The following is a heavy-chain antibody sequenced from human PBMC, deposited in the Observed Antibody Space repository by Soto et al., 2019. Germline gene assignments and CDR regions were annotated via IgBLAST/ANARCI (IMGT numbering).Heavy chain of an antibody. CDR1: GYTFTSYA. V-gene: IGHV1-3*01. CDR3: ARGGAQYCSSTSCYLRPLAGDFDY. D-gene: IGHD2-2*01. CDR2: INAGNGNT. J-gene: IGHJ4*02. Sequence: QVQLVQSGAEVKKPGASVKVSCKASGYTFTSYAMHWVRQAPGQRLEWMGWINAGNGNTKYSQKFQGRVTITRDTSASTAYMELSRLRSEDTAVYYCARGGAQYCSSTSCYLRPLAGDFDYWGQGTLVTVSS.